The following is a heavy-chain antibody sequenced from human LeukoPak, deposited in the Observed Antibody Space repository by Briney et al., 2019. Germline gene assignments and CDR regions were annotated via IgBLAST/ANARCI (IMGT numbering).Heavy chain of an antibody. Sequence: SETRSLTCTVSGGSISSSSYYWGWIRQPPGKGLEWIGSIYYSGITYYNPSLKSRVTLSVDTSKNQFSLKLNSVTAADTAVYYCARRIAAAGGWFDPWGQGTLVTVSS. J-gene: IGHJ5*02. D-gene: IGHD6-13*01. CDR3: ARRIAAAGGWFDP. CDR2: IYYSGIT. CDR1: GGSISSSSYY. V-gene: IGHV4-39*01.